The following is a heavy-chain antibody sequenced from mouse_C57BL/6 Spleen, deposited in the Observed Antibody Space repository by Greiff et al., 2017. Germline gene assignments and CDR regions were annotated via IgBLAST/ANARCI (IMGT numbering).Heavy chain of an antibody. Sequence: VQLQQPGAELVRPGTSVKVSCKASGYAFTNYLIEWVKQRPGQGLEWIGVINPGSGGTNYNEKFKGKATLTADKSSSTAYMQLSSLTSEDSAVYFCARLDYGSSYAMDYWGQGTSVTVSS. CDR2: INPGSGGT. CDR3: ARLDYGSSYAMDY. D-gene: IGHD1-1*01. V-gene: IGHV1-54*01. J-gene: IGHJ4*01. CDR1: GYAFTNYL.